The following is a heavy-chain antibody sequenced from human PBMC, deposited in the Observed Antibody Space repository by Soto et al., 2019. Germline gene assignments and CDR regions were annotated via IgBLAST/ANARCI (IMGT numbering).Heavy chain of an antibody. Sequence: SEALSLTCTVSGGSISSGDYYWSWIRQPPGKGLEWIGYIYYSGSTYYNPSLKSRVTISVDTSKNQFSLKLSSVTAADTAVYYCARVVGYYDSSGYYYQNNYFDYWGQGTLVTVSS. D-gene: IGHD3-22*01. V-gene: IGHV4-30-4*01. J-gene: IGHJ4*02. CDR3: ARVVGYYDSSGYYYQNNYFDY. CDR2: IYYSGST. CDR1: GGSISSGDYY.